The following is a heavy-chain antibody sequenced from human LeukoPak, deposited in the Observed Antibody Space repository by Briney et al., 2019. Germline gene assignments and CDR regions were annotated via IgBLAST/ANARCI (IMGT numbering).Heavy chain of an antibody. V-gene: IGHV1-18*01. J-gene: IGHJ4*02. CDR3: ARTFHYYDSSGYLYFFEY. CDR1: GYTFTSYG. D-gene: IGHD3-22*01. Sequence: GASVKVSCKASGYTFTSYGISSVRQAPGQGLEWMGWISPNNGYTNYVQNLQGRVTMTTDTSTSTAYMELRSLRSDDTAVYYCARTFHYYDSSGYLYFFEYWGQGTLVTVSS. CDR2: ISPNNGYT.